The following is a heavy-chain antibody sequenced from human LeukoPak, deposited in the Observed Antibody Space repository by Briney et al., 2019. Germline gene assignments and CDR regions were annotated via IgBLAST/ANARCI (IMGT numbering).Heavy chain of an antibody. CDR2: IDPSYSYT. CDR3: VWFGELFDY. D-gene: IGHD3-10*01. CDR1: GYSFTSHW. J-gene: IGHJ4*02. V-gene: IGHV5-10-1*01. Sequence: GESLRISCKGSGYSFTSHWINWVRQMPGKGLELMGRIDPSYSYTNYSPSFQGHVTISADKSISAAYLQWSSLNASDTAMYYRVWFGELFDYWGQGTLVTVSS.